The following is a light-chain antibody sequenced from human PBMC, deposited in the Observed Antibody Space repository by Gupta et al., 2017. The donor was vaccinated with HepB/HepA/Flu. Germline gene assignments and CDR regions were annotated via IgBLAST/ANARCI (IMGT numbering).Light chain of an antibody. CDR2: GAT. CDR3: QQSSSYPLT. Sequence: DTQMIQPPSPVSASVGDTVTITCRASHGINGWVAWYQQKPGKAPKPLIYGATSLHSGVPPRFGGSGSGTDFSLTISNLQPEDSATYYCQQSSSYPLTFGRGTKVEIK. CDR1: HGINGW. V-gene: IGKV1-12*01. J-gene: IGKJ4*01.